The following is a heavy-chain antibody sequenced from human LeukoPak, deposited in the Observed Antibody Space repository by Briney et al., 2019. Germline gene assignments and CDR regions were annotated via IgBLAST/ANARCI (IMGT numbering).Heavy chain of an antibody. CDR2: IYYSGTT. V-gene: IGHV4-59*01. Sequence: SETLSLTCTVSGGSISSYYWSWIRQPPGKGLEWIGYIYYSGTTNHNPSLKSRVTISVETSKNQFSLKLSSVTTADTAVYYCARAGSGSYDWFDPWGQGTMVTVSS. CDR3: ARAGSGSYDWFDP. CDR1: GGSISSYY. J-gene: IGHJ5*02. D-gene: IGHD3-10*01.